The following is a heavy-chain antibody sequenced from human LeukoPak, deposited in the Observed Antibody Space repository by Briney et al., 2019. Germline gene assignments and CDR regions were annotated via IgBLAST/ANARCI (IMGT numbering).Heavy chain of an antibody. CDR1: GFTFSRYA. J-gene: IGHJ4*02. V-gene: IGHV3-23*01. D-gene: IGHD6-19*01. Sequence: GGSLRLSCAASGFTFSRYAMNWVRQAPGKGLEWVSVISSSGGTTYYSDSVKGRFIISRDNSKNTLYLQMNSLRAEDTAVYYCAIESIAVPATPEYCGQGTQVTVSS. CDR2: ISSSGGTT. CDR3: AIESIAVPATPEY.